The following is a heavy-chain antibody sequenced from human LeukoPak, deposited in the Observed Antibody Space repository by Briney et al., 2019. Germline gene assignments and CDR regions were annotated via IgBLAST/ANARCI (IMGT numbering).Heavy chain of an antibody. CDR3: ARDYDYDSRGYCPGYFQH. V-gene: IGHV2-70*17. CDR1: GFSLSSSGMC. J-gene: IGHJ1*01. Sequence: SGPALVKPTQTLTLTCTFSGFSLSSSGMCVSWIRQPPGKALEWLARIDWDDDTFYSTSLKTRLTISKDTSKNHVVLTMTNVDPVDTASYYCARDYDYDSRGYCPGYFQHWGQSTLVTVSS. CDR2: IDWDDDT. D-gene: IGHD3-22*01.